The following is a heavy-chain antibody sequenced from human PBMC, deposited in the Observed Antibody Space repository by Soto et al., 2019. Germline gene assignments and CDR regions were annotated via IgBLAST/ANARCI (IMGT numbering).Heavy chain of an antibody. Sequence: PGGSLRLSCSVSGFTFTSYAIHWVRQAPGKGLEYIASISSEGATTYYADSVKGRFIISRDNSKNTLYLQMSSLRAEDTAVYYCVKDRYVDYWGQGILVTVSS. CDR3: VKDRYVDY. CDR1: GFTFTSYA. V-gene: IGHV3-64D*06. J-gene: IGHJ4*02. CDR2: ISSEGATT.